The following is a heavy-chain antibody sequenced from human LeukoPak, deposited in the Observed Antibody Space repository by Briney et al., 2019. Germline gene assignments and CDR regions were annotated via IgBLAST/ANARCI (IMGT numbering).Heavy chain of an antibody. V-gene: IGHV3-33*01. J-gene: IGHJ5*02. CDR2: IWNDGSNK. D-gene: IGHD6-13*01. CDR1: GCSFSIHG. Sequence: GRSLRLSCAASGCSFSIHGMHWFRQAPGKGLEWVAIIWNDGSNKYHADSVKGRFTISRDNSKNTLYLQMNSLTAEDTAGYYCARDEFSKGHQLVPPGSWGQGTLVIVSS. CDR3: ARDEFSKGHQLVPPGS.